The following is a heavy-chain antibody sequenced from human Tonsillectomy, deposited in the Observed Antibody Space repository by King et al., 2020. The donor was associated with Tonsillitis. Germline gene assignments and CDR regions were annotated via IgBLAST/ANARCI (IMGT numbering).Heavy chain of an antibody. D-gene: IGHD3-3*01. J-gene: IGHJ5*02. CDR3: ARDGGSTYYDFWSGYPNWFDP. Sequence: VQLQESGPGLVKPSETLSLTCTVSGGSISSYYWSWIRQPPGKGLVWIGYIYYSGSTNYNPSLKSRVTISVDTSKNQFSLKLSSVTAADTAVYYCARDGGSTYYDFWSGYPNWFDPWGQGTLVTVSS. CDR1: GGSISSYY. V-gene: IGHV4-59*01. CDR2: IYYSGST.